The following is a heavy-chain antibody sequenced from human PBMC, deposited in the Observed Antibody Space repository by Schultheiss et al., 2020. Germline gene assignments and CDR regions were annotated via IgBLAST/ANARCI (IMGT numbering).Heavy chain of an antibody. CDR2: IYYSGST. V-gene: IGHV4-31*03. Sequence: TLSLTCTVSGGSISSGGYYWSWIRQHPGKGLEWIGYIYYSGSTYYNPSLMSRVTISVDTSKNQFSLKLSSVTAADTAVYYCARYSSTSCYRKDWFDPWGQGTLVTVSS. J-gene: IGHJ5*02. CDR3: ARYSSTSCYRKDWFDP. D-gene: IGHD2-2*02. CDR1: GGSISSGGYY.